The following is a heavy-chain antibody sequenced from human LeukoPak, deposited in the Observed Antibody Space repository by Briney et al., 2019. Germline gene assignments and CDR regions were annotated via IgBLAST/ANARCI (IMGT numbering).Heavy chain of an antibody. CDR1: GGSISTFY. Sequence: SETLSLTCTVSGGSISTFYWSWIRQPPGKGLEWIGYIYHKGSATYNPSLKSRVAISLDTSKNQFSLKLSSVTAADTAVYYCARGGAYYTSGSYLGYWGQGTLVTVSS. CDR2: IYHKGSA. V-gene: IGHV4-59*01. CDR3: ARGGAYYTSGSYLGY. J-gene: IGHJ4*02. D-gene: IGHD3-10*01.